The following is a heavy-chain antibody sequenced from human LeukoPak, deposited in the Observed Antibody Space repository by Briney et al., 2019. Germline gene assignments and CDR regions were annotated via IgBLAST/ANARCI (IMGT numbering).Heavy chain of an antibody. J-gene: IGHJ6*03. CDR3: ARDDGTTNYYYYYMDV. D-gene: IGHD2/OR15-2a*01. Sequence: GGSLRLSCAASGFTFSDYYMSWIRQAPGKGLEWVSYISSSGSTIYYADSVKGRFTISRDNAKNSLYLQMNSLRAEDTAVYYCARDDGTTNYYYYYMDVWGKGTTVTVSS. V-gene: IGHV3-11*04. CDR2: ISSSGSTI. CDR1: GFTFSDYY.